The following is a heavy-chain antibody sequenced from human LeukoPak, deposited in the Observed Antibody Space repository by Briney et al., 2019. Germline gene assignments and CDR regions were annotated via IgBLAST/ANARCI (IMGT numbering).Heavy chain of an antibody. CDR3: AIGTSYMDV. Sequence: PSETLSLTCSVSGGSISARRYNWGWIRQPPGQGLGWIGNIDDSGTTHYFPSLKSRVTISRDTPNNQFSLKLSSVTAADTAVYYSAIGTSYMDVWGIGTTVTVSS. J-gene: IGHJ6*03. D-gene: IGHD3/OR15-3a*01. CDR1: GGSISARRYN. CDR2: IDDSGTT. V-gene: IGHV4-39*07.